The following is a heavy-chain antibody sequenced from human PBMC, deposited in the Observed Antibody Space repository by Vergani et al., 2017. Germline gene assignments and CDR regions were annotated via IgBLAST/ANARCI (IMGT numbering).Heavy chain of an antibody. CDR2: INPNSGGT. Sequence: QVQLVQSGAEVKKPGASVKVSCKASGYTFTGYYMHWVRQAPGQGLEWMGWINPNSGGTNYAQKFQGRVTITADESTSTAYMELSSLRSEDTAVYYCARATEWFGELSYWFDPWGQGTLVTVSS. CDR3: ARATEWFGELSYWFDP. D-gene: IGHD3-10*01. V-gene: IGHV1-2*02. J-gene: IGHJ5*02. CDR1: GYTFTGYY.